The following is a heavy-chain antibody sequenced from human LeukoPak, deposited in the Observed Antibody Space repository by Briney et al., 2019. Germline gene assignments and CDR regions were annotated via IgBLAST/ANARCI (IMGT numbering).Heavy chain of an antibody. V-gene: IGHV1-69*13. D-gene: IGHD2-15*01. CDR2: IIPIFGTA. CDR3: ARGRDIVVVVAARSDAFDI. Sequence: SVKVSCKASGGTFSSYAISRVRQAPGQGLEWTGGIIPIFGTANYAQKFQGRVTITADESTSTAYMELSSLRSEDTAVYYCARGRDIVVVVAARSDAFDIWGQGTMVTVSS. CDR1: GGTFSSYA. J-gene: IGHJ3*02.